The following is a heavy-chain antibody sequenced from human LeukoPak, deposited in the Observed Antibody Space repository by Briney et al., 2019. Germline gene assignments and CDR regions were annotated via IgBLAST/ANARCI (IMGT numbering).Heavy chain of an antibody. V-gene: IGHV1-2*02. CDR2: INPNSGGT. D-gene: IGHD3-22*01. CDR1: GYTFTGYY. Sequence: ASVKVSCKASGYTFTGYYMHWVRQAPRQGLEWMGWINPNSGGTNYAQKFQGRVTMTRDTSISTAYMELSRLRSDDTAVYYCARFIGSSGNFDYWGQGTLVTVSS. J-gene: IGHJ4*02. CDR3: ARFIGSSGNFDY.